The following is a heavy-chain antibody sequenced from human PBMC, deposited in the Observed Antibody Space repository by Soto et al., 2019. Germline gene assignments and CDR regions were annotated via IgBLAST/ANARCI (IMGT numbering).Heavy chain of an antibody. CDR1: GYTFTSYY. CDR3: ATTRPFDYGDCALAYMDV. J-gene: IGHJ6*03. CDR2: INPSGGST. Sequence: GASVKVSCKASGYTFTSYYMHWVRQAPGQGLEWMGIINPSGGSTSYAQKFQGRVTMTRDTSTSTVYMELSSLRSEDTAVYYCATTRPFDYGDCALAYMDVWGKRTTVTVSS. V-gene: IGHV1-46*03. D-gene: IGHD4-17*01.